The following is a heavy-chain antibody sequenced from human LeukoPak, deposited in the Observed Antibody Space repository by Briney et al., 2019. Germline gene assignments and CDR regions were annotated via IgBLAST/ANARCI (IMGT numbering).Heavy chain of an antibody. Sequence: GASVKVSCKAPGGTFSSYAISWVRQAPGQGLEWMGRIIPILGIANYAQKFQGRVTITADKSTSTAYMELSSLRSEDTAVYYCARVSRSSGYYKDYWGQGTLVTVSS. CDR3: ARVSRSSGYYKDY. J-gene: IGHJ4*02. V-gene: IGHV1-69*04. D-gene: IGHD3-22*01. CDR2: IIPILGIA. CDR1: GGTFSSYA.